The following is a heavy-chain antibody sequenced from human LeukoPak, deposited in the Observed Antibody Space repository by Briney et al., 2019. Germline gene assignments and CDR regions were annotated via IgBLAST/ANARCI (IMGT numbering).Heavy chain of an antibody. CDR1: GFTFSSYW. D-gene: IGHD1-1*01. J-gene: IGHJ4*02. CDR3: KSGGAAPGSFDY. CDR2: IKYDGHEE. V-gene: IGHV3-7*01. Sequence: GGSLRLSCAASGFTFSSYWMSWMRQAPGKGLEWVANIKYDGHEEYYVDSVKGRFTISRDNAKSSLYLQLNSLRVEDTAVYYCKSGGAAPGSFDYWGQGTLVTVSP.